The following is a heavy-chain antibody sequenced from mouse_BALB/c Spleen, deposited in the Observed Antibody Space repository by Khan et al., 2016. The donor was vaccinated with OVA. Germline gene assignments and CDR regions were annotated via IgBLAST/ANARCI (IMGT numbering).Heavy chain of an antibody. CDR1: GFSLTSYG. CDR2: IWSGGST. D-gene: IGHD2-14*01. J-gene: IGHJ2*01. CDR3: ARNPYRYAFDC. Sequence: QVQLKESGPGLVQPSQSLSITCTVSGFSLTSYGVHWVRQSPGKGPEWLGVIWSGGSTDYNAAFISRLSISKDNSKSQVFFKMNSLQADDTAIYYCARNPYRYAFDCWGQGTTLTVSS. V-gene: IGHV2-4-1*01.